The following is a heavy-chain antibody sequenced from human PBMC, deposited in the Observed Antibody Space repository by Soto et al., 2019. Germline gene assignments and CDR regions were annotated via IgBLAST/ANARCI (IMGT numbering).Heavy chain of an antibody. J-gene: IGHJ5*02. Sequence: QVQLVESGGGVVQPGRSLRLSCAASGFTFSRYAMHWVRQAPGKGLEWVAVISSDGSNKYYADSVKGRFTISRDNSKNTLYLQMNSLRAEDTAVYYCATGQWLVHEGWFDPWGQGTLVTVSS. CDR3: ATGQWLVHEGWFDP. D-gene: IGHD6-19*01. CDR1: GFTFSRYA. CDR2: ISSDGSNK. V-gene: IGHV3-30-3*01.